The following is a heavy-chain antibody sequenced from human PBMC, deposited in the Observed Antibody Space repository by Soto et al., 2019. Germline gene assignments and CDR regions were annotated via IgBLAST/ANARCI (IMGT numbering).Heavy chain of an antibody. D-gene: IGHD6-6*01. CDR3: ARQGEIAAEYYYYGMDV. CDR1: GGSISSSSYY. J-gene: IGHJ6*02. V-gene: IGHV4-39*01. CDR2: IYYSGST. Sequence: TLSLTCTVSGGSISSSSYYWGWIRQPPGKGLEWIGSIYYSGSTYYNPSLKSRVTISVDTSKNQFSLKLSSVTAADTAVYYCARQGEIAAEYYYYGMDVWGQGTTVTVSS.